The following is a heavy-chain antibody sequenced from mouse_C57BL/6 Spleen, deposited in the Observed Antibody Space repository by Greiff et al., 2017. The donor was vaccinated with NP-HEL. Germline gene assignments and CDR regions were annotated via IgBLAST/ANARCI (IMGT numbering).Heavy chain of an antibody. V-gene: IGHV1-76*01. CDR3: AREGNWEDY. CDR2: IYPGSGNT. J-gene: IGHJ2*01. Sequence: VQLQQSGAELVRPGASVKLSCKASGYTFTDYYINWVKQRPGQGLEWIARIYPGSGNTYYNEKFKGKATLTAEKSSSTAYMQLSSLTSEDSAVYFCAREGNWEDYWGQGTTLTVSS. D-gene: IGHD4-1*01. CDR1: GYTFTDYY.